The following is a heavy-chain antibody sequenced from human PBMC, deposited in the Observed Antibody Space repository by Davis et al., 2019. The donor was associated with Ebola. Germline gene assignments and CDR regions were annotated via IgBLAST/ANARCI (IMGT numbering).Heavy chain of an antibody. CDR3: ARDLTVRGIAAAGSGY. V-gene: IGHV1-46*01. J-gene: IGHJ4*02. Sequence: ASVKVSCKASGYTFTSYYMHWVRQAPGQGLEWMGIINPSGGSTSYAQKFQGKVTMTRDTSTSTVYMELSSLRSEDTAVYYCARDLTVRGIAAAGSGYWGQGTLVTVSS. CDR2: INPSGGST. CDR1: GYTFTSYY. D-gene: IGHD6-13*01.